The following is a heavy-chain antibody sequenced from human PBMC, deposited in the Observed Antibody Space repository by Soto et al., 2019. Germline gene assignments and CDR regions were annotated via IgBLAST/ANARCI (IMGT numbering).Heavy chain of an antibody. Sequence: GVSLRLSCASSGFTFSDYYMSWIRQAPGKGLEWVSYISSSGSTIYYADSVKGRFTISRDNAKNSLYLQMNSLRAEDTAVYYCARSHLYYDSSCYPDFWGQGTLVTVSS. D-gene: IGHD3-22*01. CDR1: GFTFSDYY. V-gene: IGHV3-11*01. J-gene: IGHJ4*02. CDR2: ISSSGSTI. CDR3: ARSHLYYDSSCYPDF.